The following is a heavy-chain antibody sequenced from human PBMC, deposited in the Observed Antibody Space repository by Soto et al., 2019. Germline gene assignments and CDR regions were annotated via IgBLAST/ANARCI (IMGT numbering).Heavy chain of an antibody. CDR3: ARGRYCTNGVCYTDWFDP. J-gene: IGHJ5*02. CDR2: IYYSGST. D-gene: IGHD2-8*01. Sequence: QLQLQESGPGLVKPSETLSLTCTVSGGSISSSSYYWGWIRQPPGKGLEWIGSIYYSGSTYYNPSLKSRVTISADTSKNPFSLKLSSVTAADTAVYYCARGRYCTNGVCYTDWFDPWGQGTLVTVSS. CDR1: GGSISSSSYY. V-gene: IGHV4-39*01.